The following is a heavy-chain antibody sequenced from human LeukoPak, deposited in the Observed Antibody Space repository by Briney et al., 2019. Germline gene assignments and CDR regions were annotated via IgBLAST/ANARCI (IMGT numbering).Heavy chain of an antibody. V-gene: IGHV3-30*18. CDR2: ISYDGSNK. CDR1: GFTFSSYG. D-gene: IGHD4-17*01. CDR3: AKFPGDYDSDY. J-gene: IGHJ4*02. Sequence: GGSLRLSCAASGFTFSSYGMHWVRQAPGKGLEWVAVISYDGSNKYYADSVKGRFTISRDNSKNTLYLQMNSLRAEDTAVYYCAKFPGDYDSDYWGQGTLDTVSS.